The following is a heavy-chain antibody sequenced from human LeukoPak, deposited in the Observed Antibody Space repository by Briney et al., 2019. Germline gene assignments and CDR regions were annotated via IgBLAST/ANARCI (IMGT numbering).Heavy chain of an antibody. V-gene: IGHV3-30*04. D-gene: IGHD3-22*01. CDR3: ARDSALDYDSSGYYDFDY. CDR2: ISYDGSNK. CDR1: GFTFSSYA. J-gene: IGHJ4*02. Sequence: PGRSLRLSCAASGFTFSSYAMHWVRQAPGKGLEWVAVISYDGSNKYYADSVKGRFTISRDNSKNTLYLQMNSLRAEDTAVYYCARDSALDYDSSGYYDFDYWGQGTLVTVSS.